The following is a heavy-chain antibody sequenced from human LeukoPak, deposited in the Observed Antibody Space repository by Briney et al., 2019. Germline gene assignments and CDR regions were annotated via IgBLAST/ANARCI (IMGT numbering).Heavy chain of an antibody. D-gene: IGHD3-22*01. Sequence: GRSLRLSCAASGFTFSKYGMHWVRQAPGKGLEWVAVIWTDGSYKNYADSVKGRFSISRDNSKNTLYLQMNSLRADDTAVYYCTREASKGYYDTSGYYYDYWGQGTLVTVSS. CDR3: TREASKGYYDTSGYYYDY. J-gene: IGHJ4*02. CDR1: GFTFSKYG. CDR2: IWTDGSYK. V-gene: IGHV3-33*01.